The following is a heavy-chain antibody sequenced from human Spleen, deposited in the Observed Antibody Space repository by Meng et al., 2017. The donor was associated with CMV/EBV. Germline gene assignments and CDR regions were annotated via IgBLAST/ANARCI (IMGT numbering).Heavy chain of an antibody. CDR3: ARDTEVAAGYFDY. Sequence: CEASGYTFTSYYMHWVRQAPGQGLEWMGIINPSGGSTSYAQKFQGRVTMTRDTSTSTVYMELSSLRSEDTAVYYCARDTEVAAGYFDYWGQGTLVTVSS. J-gene: IGHJ4*02. D-gene: IGHD6-19*01. CDR1: GYTFTSYY. CDR2: INPSGGST. V-gene: IGHV1-46*01.